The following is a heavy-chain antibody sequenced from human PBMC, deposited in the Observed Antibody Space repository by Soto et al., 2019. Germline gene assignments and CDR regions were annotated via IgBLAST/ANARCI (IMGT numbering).Heavy chain of an antibody. V-gene: IGHV3-30-3*01. J-gene: IGHJ6*02. D-gene: IGHD3-10*01. Sequence: GGSLRLSCASSGFTFISYVMHLVRQAPGKGLEWVAVISFDGSTEYYADSVKGRFTISRDNSKNTVYLQMNSLRSEDTAVYYCARSRHGSGSYTHFYYGLDVWGQGTTVTVSS. CDR2: ISFDGSTE. CDR1: GFTFISYV. CDR3: ARSRHGSGSYTHFYYGLDV.